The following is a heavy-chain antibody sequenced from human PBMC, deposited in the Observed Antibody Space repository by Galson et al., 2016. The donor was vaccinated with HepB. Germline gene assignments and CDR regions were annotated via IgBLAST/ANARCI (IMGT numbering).Heavy chain of an antibody. V-gene: IGHV4-4*07. CDR3: AREWDTSATTYYYMDV. Sequence: TLSLTCTVSGGSISSYYWSWIRQPAGKGLEWIGHMYTRGRTNYNPSLKSRVTMSVDTSKNQFSLKLRSVTAADTAVYYCAREWDTSATTYYYMDVWGKGTTVVVSS. D-gene: IGHD5-12*01. J-gene: IGHJ6*03. CDR2: MYTRGRT. CDR1: GGSISSYY.